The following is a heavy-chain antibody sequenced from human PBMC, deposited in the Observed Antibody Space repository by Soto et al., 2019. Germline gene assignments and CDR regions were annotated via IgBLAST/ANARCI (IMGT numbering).Heavy chain of an antibody. CDR3: VRASTPKAHFDS. V-gene: IGHV4-4*07. J-gene: IGHJ4*02. Sequence: QMQLQESGPGLVKPSETLSLTCTVSGGSIRGYYWSWIRQSAGMRLEWIGRMHTSWSTNYNPSLKSRVTISVDFSKNQISLKLTSVTAADTALYYCVRASTPKAHFDSWGQGTLVTVSS. CDR2: MHTSWST. CDR1: GGSIRGYY. D-gene: IGHD4-17*01.